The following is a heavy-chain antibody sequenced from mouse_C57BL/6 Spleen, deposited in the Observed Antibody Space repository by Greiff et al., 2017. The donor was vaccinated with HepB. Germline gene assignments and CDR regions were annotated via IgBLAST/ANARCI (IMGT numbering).Heavy chain of an antibody. V-gene: IGHV2-2*01. CDR3: ARSTDYFDY. D-gene: IGHD2-1*01. CDR2: IWSGGST. CDR1: GFSLTSYG. Sequence: VQLQQSGPGLVQPSQSLSITCTVSGFSLTSYGVHWVRQSPGKGLEWLGVIWSGGSTDYNAAIISRLSISKDNSKSQVFFKMNSLQADDTAIYYCARSTDYFDYWGQGTTLTVSS. J-gene: IGHJ2*01.